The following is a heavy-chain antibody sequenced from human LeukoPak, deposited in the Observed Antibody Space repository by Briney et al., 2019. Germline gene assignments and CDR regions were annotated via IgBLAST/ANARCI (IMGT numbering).Heavy chain of an antibody. CDR2: ISYDGSNK. Sequence: SGGSLRLSCAASGFTFSSYGMHWVRQAPGKGLEWVAVISYDGSNKYYADSVKGRFTISRDNSKNTLYLQMNSLRAEDTAVYYCARDGEWLSNSYYFDYWGQGTLVTVSS. V-gene: IGHV3-30*19. J-gene: IGHJ4*02. D-gene: IGHD3-3*01. CDR1: GFTFSSYG. CDR3: ARDGEWLSNSYYFDY.